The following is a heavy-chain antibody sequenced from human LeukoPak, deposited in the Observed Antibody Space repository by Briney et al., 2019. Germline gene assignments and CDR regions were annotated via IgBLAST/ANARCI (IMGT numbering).Heavy chain of an antibody. D-gene: IGHD3-22*01. Sequence: ASVKVSCKASGYTFTSYYMHWVRQAPGQGLEWMGIINPSGGSTNYAQKFQGRVTITADESTSTAYMELSSLRSEDTAVYYCARDLRTSPYYDSSGYYPDAFDIWGQGTMVTVSS. CDR1: GYTFTSYY. V-gene: IGHV1-46*01. J-gene: IGHJ3*02. CDR3: ARDLRTSPYYDSSGYYPDAFDI. CDR2: INPSGGST.